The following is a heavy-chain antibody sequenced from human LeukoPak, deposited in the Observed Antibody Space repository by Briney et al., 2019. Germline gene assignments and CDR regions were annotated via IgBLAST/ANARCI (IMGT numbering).Heavy chain of an antibody. CDR3: ARATEIVGAANLDP. D-gene: IGHD1-26*01. V-gene: IGHV1-69*04. CDR2: IIPIFGIA. CDR1: GGTFSSYA. Sequence: ASVTVSCKASGGTFSSYAISWVRQAPGQGLEWMGRIIPIFGIANYAQKFQGRVTITADKSTTTASMALSSLRSEDTAVYYCARATEIVGAANLDPWGQGTLVTVSS. J-gene: IGHJ5*02.